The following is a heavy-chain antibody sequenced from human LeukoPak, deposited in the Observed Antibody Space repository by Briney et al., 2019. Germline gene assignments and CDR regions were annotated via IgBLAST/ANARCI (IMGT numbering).Heavy chain of an antibody. J-gene: IGHJ4*02. CDR1: GGTFSSYA. D-gene: IGHD3-10*01. V-gene: IGHV1-69*04. CDR3: ARDAPYGSGSYYDY. Sequence: ASVKVSCKASGGTFSSYAISWVRQAPGQGLEWMGRIIPILGIANYAQKFQGRVTITADKSTGTAYMELSSLRSEDTAVYYCARDAPYGSGSYYDYWGQGTLVTVSS. CDR2: IIPILGIA.